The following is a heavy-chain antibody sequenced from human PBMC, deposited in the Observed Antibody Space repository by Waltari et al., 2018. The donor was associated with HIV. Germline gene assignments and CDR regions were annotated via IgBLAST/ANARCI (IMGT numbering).Heavy chain of an antibody. CDR3: ARAAYGDYNSFDY. D-gene: IGHD4-17*01. CDR2: IWYEGSNK. V-gene: IGHV3-33*01. Sequence: QVQLVESGGGVVQPGRSLRLSCAASGFTFNNYGRHWVRQAPGKGLGWVAVIWYEGSNKYYADSVKGRFTISRDNSKNTVYLQMNSLRAEDTAVYYCARAAYGDYNSFDYWGQGTLATVSS. J-gene: IGHJ4*02. CDR1: GFTFNNYG.